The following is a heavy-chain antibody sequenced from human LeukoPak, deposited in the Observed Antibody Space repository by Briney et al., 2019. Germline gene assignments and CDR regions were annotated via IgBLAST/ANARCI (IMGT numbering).Heavy chain of an antibody. V-gene: IGHV4-34*01. CDR2: INHSGST. D-gene: IGHD6-6*01. Sequence: SETLSLTCAVYGGSFSGYYWSWIRQPPGKGLEWIGEINHSGSTNYNPSLKSRVTISVDTSKNQFSLKLSSVTAADTAVYYCARDYRAARPLDYWGQGTLVTVSS. CDR3: ARDYRAARPLDY. J-gene: IGHJ4*02. CDR1: GGSFSGYY.